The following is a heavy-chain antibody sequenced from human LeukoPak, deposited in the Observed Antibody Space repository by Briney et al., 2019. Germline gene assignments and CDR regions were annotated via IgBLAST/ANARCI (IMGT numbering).Heavy chain of an antibody. CDR2: INSDGSGA. Sequence: PGGSLRLSCAASGFDFATYWMFWVRQAPGKGLVWVAQINSDGSGATYGDSAKGRFSISRDNAKNTLFLYMSGLRAEDTAVYYCARGTSTAPGIDYWGQGGLVAVSS. CDR3: ARGTSTAPGIDY. V-gene: IGHV3-74*01. D-gene: IGHD6-13*01. CDR1: GFDFATYW. J-gene: IGHJ4*02.